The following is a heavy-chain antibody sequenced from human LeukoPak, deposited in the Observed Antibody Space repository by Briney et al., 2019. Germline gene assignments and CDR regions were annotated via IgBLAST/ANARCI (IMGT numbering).Heavy chain of an antibody. CDR1: GFTFSSYA. CDR3: AKDYDSSGYYYVALDI. Sequence: GGSLRLSCAASGFTFSSYAMSWVRQAPGKGLEWVSAISGSGGSTYYADSVKGRFTISRDNSKNTLYLQMNSLRAEDTAVYYCAKDYDSSGYYYVALDIWGQGTMVTVSS. CDR2: ISGSGGST. D-gene: IGHD3-22*01. V-gene: IGHV3-23*01. J-gene: IGHJ3*02.